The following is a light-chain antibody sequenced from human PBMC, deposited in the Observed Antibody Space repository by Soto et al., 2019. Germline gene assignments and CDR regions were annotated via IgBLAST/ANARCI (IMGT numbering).Light chain of an antibody. CDR3: QQYGDSPFT. CDR1: QSVNNNY. Sequence: EIMLTQSPGTLALSPGERATLSCRASQSVNNNYVTWYQQKRGQAPRLLIHGASSRATGIPDRFSGSGSGTDFTLTISRLEPEDFAVYYCQQYGDSPFTFGPGTKVGIK. CDR2: GAS. V-gene: IGKV3-20*01. J-gene: IGKJ3*01.